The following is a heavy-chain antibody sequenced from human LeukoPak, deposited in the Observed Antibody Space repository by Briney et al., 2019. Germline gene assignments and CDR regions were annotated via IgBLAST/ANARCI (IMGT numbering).Heavy chain of an antibody. D-gene: IGHD3-22*01. CDR2: NYYSGST. Sequence: PSQTLSLTCTVSGGSISSGGYYWSWIRQHPGKGLEWIGYNYYSGSTYYNPSLKSRVTISVDTSKNQFSLKLSSVTAADTAVYYCARVEYYYDSSGYRAQVFDYWGQGTLVTVSS. J-gene: IGHJ4*02. CDR3: ARVEYYYDSSGYRAQVFDY. CDR1: GGSISSGGYY. V-gene: IGHV4-31*03.